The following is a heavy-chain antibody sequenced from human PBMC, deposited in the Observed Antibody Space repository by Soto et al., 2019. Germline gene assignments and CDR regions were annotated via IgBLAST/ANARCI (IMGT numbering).Heavy chain of an antibody. Sequence: ASVKVSCKASGYTFTSYGISWVRQAPGQGLEWMGWISAYNGNTNYAQKLQGRVTMTTDTSTSTAYMELRSLRSDDTAVYYCARDYYDSSGSLDYYYGMDVWCQGATVTVSS. V-gene: IGHV1-18*01. CDR3: ARDYYDSSGSLDYYYGMDV. CDR2: ISAYNGNT. J-gene: IGHJ6*02. D-gene: IGHD3-22*01. CDR1: GYTFTSYG.